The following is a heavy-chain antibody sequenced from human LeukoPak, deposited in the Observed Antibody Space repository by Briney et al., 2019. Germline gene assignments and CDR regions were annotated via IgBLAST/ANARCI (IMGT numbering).Heavy chain of an antibody. J-gene: IGHJ4*02. V-gene: IGHV3-48*03. Sequence: GGSLRLSCAASGFTFSSYAMSWDRQAPGKGLEWISFIGNSGSPIGYADSVKGRFTISRDNAKNSLYLQMNSLRAEDTAVYYCTRGAYASSPDYWGPGTLVTASS. CDR1: GFTFSSYA. CDR3: TRGAYASSPDY. CDR2: IGNSGSPI. D-gene: IGHD2-2*01.